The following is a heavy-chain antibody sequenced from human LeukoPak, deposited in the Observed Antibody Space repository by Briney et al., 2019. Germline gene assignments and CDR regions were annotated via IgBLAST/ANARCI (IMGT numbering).Heavy chain of an antibody. V-gene: IGHV3-48*01. Sequence: GGSLRLSCAASGFTFSSYSMNWVRQAPGKGLEWVSSISSSSSTIYYADSVKGRFTISRDNAKNSLYLQMNSLRAEDTAVYYCARAGSDYGGNAVVYYFDYWGQGTLVTVSS. D-gene: IGHD4-23*01. CDR3: ARAGSDYGGNAVVYYFDY. CDR2: ISSSSSTI. J-gene: IGHJ4*02. CDR1: GFTFSSYS.